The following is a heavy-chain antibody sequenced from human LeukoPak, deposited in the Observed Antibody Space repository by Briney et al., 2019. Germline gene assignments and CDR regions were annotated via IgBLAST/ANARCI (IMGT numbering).Heavy chain of an antibody. Sequence: PGGSLRLSCVASGFTLSSYSMNWVRQAPGKGLEWVSYISSSSSTIYYADSVKGRFTISRDNAKNSLYLQMNSLRAEDTAVYYCAREPFRYSGSSFDYWGQGTLVTVSS. J-gene: IGHJ4*02. CDR1: GFTLSSYS. D-gene: IGHD1-26*01. V-gene: IGHV3-48*01. CDR3: AREPFRYSGSSFDY. CDR2: ISSSSSTI.